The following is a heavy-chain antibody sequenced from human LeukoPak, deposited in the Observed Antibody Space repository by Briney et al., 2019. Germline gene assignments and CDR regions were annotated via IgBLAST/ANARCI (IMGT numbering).Heavy chain of an antibody. Sequence: KPGGSLRLSCAASGFTFSSYSMNWVRQAPGKGLEWVSSISSSSSYIYYADSVKGRFTISRDNAKNSLYLQMNSLRAEDTAVYYCARDSSGSFWSGSPLYYWGQGTLVTVSS. V-gene: IGHV3-21*01. D-gene: IGHD3-3*01. CDR1: GFTFSSYS. CDR3: ARDSSGSFWSGSPLYY. J-gene: IGHJ4*02. CDR2: ISSSSSYI.